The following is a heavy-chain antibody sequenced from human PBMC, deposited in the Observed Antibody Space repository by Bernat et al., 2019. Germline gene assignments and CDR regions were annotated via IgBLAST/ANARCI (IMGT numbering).Heavy chain of an antibody. Sequence: QVQLQESGPGLVKPSGTLSLTCAVSGGSISSSNWWSWLRQPPGKGLEWIGEIHHSGSTDYNPSLKSRVTISVDKSKNQFSLKLSSVTAADTAVYYCAKDYYGDYGERGFDYRGQGTLVTVSS. V-gene: IGHV4-4*02. D-gene: IGHD4-17*01. J-gene: IGHJ4*02. CDR2: IHHSGST. CDR3: AKDYYGDYGERGFDY. CDR1: GGSISSSNW.